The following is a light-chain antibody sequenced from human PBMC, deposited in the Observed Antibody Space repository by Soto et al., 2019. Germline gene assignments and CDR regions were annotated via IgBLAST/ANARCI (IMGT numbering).Light chain of an antibody. J-gene: IGLJ2*01. Sequence: QSALTQPASVSGSPGQSITISCTGTSSDVGGYNYVSWYQQHPGKAPKLMIYDVSNRPSGVSNRFSGSKSGNTASLTISGLQAEDEADSYCSSDTSSVVFGGGTQLTVL. V-gene: IGLV2-14*01. CDR2: DVS. CDR3: SSDTSSVV. CDR1: SSDVGGYNY.